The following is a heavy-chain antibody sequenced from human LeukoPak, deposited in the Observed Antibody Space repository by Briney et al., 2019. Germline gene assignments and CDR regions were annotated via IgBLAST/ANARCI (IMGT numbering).Heavy chain of an antibody. CDR2: ISAGGATI. CDR3: AKDSGGTYFYYYYYMDV. V-gene: IGHV3-23*01. D-gene: IGHD1-26*01. Sequence: PGGSLRLSCAASGFSFSTYAMSWFRQAPGKGLEWVSAISAGGATIYYADSVKGRFTVSRDNSKNTLYLHMNSLRAEDTAIYYCAKDSGGTYFYYYYYMDVWGKGTTVPVSS. J-gene: IGHJ6*03. CDR1: GFSFSTYA.